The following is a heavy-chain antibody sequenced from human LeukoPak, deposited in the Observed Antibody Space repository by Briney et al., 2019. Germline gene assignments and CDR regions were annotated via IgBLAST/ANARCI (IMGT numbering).Heavy chain of an antibody. J-gene: IGHJ4*02. V-gene: IGHV3-73*01. CDR3: ARIRFYYHRGPDLDLYYFDY. Sequence: GGSLRLSCAASGFTFSGSAMHWVRQASGKGLEWVGRIRSKANSYATAYAASVKGRFTISRDDSKNTAYLQMNSLKTEDTAVYYCARIRFYYHRGPDLDLYYFDYWGQGTLVTVSS. D-gene: IGHD3-22*01. CDR2: IRSKANSYAT. CDR1: GFTFSGSA.